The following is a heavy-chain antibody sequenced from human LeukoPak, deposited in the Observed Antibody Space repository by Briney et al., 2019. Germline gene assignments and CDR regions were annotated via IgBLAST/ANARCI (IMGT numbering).Heavy chain of an antibody. CDR1: GFTFSNFA. Sequence: GGSLRLSCATSGFTFSNFAMHWVRQTPGKGLEWVALTWLDGSSQYYADSVKGRFTLSRDNSKNTLHMQMSSLRAEDTAVYFSAKDSGITGIQRPFDNWGQGTLVTVSS. V-gene: IGHV3-33*06. J-gene: IGHJ4*02. D-gene: IGHD1-14*01. CDR3: AKDSGITGIQRPFDN. CDR2: TWLDGSSQ.